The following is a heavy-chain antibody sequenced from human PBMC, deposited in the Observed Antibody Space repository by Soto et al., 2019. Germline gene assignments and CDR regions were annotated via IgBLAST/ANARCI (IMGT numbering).Heavy chain of an antibody. CDR1: GYTFTSYA. J-gene: IGHJ2*01. D-gene: IGHD1-26*01. CDR2: INAGNGNT. Sequence: EASVKVSCKASGYTFTSYAIHLVRQAPGQRLDWMGWINAGNGNTKYSQKFQGRVTITRDTSASTAYMELSSLRSEDTAVYYCARGGSLYWYFDLWGRGTLVTVS. CDR3: ARGGSLYWYFDL. V-gene: IGHV1-3*01.